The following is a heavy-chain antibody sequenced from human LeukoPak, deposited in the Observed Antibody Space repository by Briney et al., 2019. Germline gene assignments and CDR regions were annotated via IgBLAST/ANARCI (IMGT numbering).Heavy chain of an antibody. V-gene: IGHV3-74*01. J-gene: IGHJ4*02. CDR2: INSDGITT. D-gene: IGHD3-22*01. CDR3: ARDREGNYYDSGGSDY. CDR1: GFTFSSYW. Sequence: PGGSLRLSCEASGFTFSSYWMSWVRQAPGKGLVWVSRINSDGITTTYADSVKGRFSISRDNAKNTLWLQMNSLRAEDTAMYYCARDREGNYYDSGGSDYWGQGTLVTVSS.